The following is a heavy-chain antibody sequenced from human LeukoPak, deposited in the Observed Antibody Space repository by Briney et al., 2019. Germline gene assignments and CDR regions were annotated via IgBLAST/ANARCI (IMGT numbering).Heavy chain of an antibody. CDR2: IYYSGRT. CDR1: GGSISSYY. V-gene: IGHV4-59*01. D-gene: IGHD1-14*01. Sequence: SESLSLTCTVSGGSISSYYWSWIRQPPGKGLEWMGYIYYSGRTNYNPSLKRRVSISVDTSKTQFSLKLSSVTAADTAVYYCARATAGDPGWYFDLWGRSTLVTVSS. CDR3: ARATAGDPGWYFDL. J-gene: IGHJ2*01.